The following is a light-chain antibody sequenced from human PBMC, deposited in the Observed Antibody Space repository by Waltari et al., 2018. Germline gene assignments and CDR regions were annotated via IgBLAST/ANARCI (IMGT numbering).Light chain of an antibody. CDR2: DVN. J-gene: IGLJ2*01. Sequence: QSALTQPASVSGSPGQSITISCTGTTSDVGPYNYVSWYQQHPGKVPKLILYDVNNLPSGISDRFAGSNADITASLTISGLQAEDEADYYCTSYTTSATLVFGGGTKLTVL. CDR1: TSDVGPYNY. V-gene: IGLV2-14*03. CDR3: TSYTTSATLV.